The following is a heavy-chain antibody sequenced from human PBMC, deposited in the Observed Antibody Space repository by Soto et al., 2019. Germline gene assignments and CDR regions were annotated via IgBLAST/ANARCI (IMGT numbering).Heavy chain of an antibody. J-gene: IGHJ3*01. CDR1: GFTFSYYW. CDR3: ARGVSGAFVL. D-gene: IGHD1-26*01. V-gene: IGHV3-74*01. CDR2: IHSDGSST. Sequence: EVQLVESGGGLVRPGGSLRLSCAASGFTFSYYWMHWVRQAPGKGLVWVSRIHSDGSSTTYADFVTGSVIISRDNASKAVDLQLHSVRVEDRAVYCCARGVSGAFVLWGRGTMVTFSS.